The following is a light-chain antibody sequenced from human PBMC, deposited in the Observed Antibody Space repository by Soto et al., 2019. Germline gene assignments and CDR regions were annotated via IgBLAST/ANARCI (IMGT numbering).Light chain of an antibody. J-gene: IGLJ1*01. CDR1: SSDVGSSTS. V-gene: IGLV2-14*01. CDR3: SSYSRSNTLFV. CDR2: EVS. Sequence: QSALTQPASVSGSPGQSITISCTGTSSDVGSSTSVSWYQQHPGKAPKLMIYEVSNRPSGVSNRFSGSKSGNTASLTISGLQTEDEADYYCSSYSRSNTLFVFGTGTKLTVL.